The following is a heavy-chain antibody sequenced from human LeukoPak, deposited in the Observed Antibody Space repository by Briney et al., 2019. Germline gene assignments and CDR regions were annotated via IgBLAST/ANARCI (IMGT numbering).Heavy chain of an antibody. J-gene: IGHJ6*04. CDR3: ARLKGKIYGMDV. V-gene: IGHV4-4*02. CDR2: IYHSGST. D-gene: IGHD3-10*01. Sequence: PSETLSLTCAVSGALITNSNWWSWVRQPPGKGLEWIGEIYHSGSTNYNPSLKSRVTISVDKSKNQFSLTLSSVTAADTALYYCARLKGKIYGMDVWGKGTTVTVSS. CDR1: GALITNSNW.